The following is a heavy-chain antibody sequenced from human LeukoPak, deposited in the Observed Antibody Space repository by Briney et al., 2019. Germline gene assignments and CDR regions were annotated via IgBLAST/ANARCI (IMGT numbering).Heavy chain of an antibody. J-gene: IGHJ6*03. Sequence: ASVTVSCKASGYTFTGYYMHLVRQAPGQALEWMGLINPNSGRTNYAQKFQGRVTMTRDTSISTAYMELSRLRSDDTAVYYCARQYRVVPADRHYYYYYYMDVWGKGTTVTVSS. CDR3: ARQYRVVPADRHYYYYYYMDV. V-gene: IGHV1-2*02. CDR1: GYTFTGYY. CDR2: INPNSGRT. D-gene: IGHD2-2*01.